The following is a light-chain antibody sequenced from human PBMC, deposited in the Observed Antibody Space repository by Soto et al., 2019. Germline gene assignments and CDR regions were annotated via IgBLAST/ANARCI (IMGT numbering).Light chain of an antibody. CDR1: QSVSIY. CDR3: QQRSNSPPWIT. CDR2: DAS. J-gene: IGKJ5*01. V-gene: IGKV3-11*01. Sequence: EIVLTQSPATLSLSPGERATRSCRASQSVSIYLAWYQQKPGQAPRLLIYDASNRATGIPAKFSGSGSGTDFTLTISSLEPEYSAVYYCQQRSNSPPWITFGQGTRLEI.